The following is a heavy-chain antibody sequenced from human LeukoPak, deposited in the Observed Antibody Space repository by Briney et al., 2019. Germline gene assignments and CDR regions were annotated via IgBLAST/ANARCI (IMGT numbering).Heavy chain of an antibody. CDR2: INWDGSST. Sequence: GGSLRLSCAASGFTFDDYAMHWVRQAPGKGLEWVSLINWDGSSTYYADSVKGGFTISRDNSKNSLYLQMNSLRSEDTALYYCAKGWYSSSWYAWSRFDCWGQGTLVTVSS. V-gene: IGHV3-43*01. D-gene: IGHD6-13*01. CDR1: GFTFDDYA. CDR3: AKGWYSSSWYAWSRFDC. J-gene: IGHJ4*02.